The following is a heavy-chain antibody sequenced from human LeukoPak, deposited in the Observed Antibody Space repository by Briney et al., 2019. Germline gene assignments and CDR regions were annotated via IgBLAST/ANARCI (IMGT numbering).Heavy chain of an antibody. J-gene: IGHJ4*02. CDR2: IDPSGGTT. CDR3: ARVDVHTDAQKY. D-gene: IGHD1-1*01. CDR1: GYTITNYY. V-gene: IGHV1-46*01. Sequence: GASVKVSCKASGYTITNYYMHWVRQAPGQGLEWMGMIDPSGGTTNYAQKFQGRVTMTRDTSTSTVYMDLSSLRSEDTAVYYCARVDVHTDAQKYWGQGTLVTVSS.